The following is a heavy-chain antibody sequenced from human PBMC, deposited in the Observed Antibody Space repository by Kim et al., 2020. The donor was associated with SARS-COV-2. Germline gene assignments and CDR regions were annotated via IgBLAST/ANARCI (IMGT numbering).Heavy chain of an antibody. J-gene: IGHJ4*02. V-gene: IGHV4-59*13. CDR1: RDSISTYY. D-gene: IGHD3-10*01. CDR3: ARIPTGGPGTYCLDY. Sequence: SETLSLTCTVSRDSISTYYWSWVRQPPGKGLELIAYIYYSGSTNYNPSLKSRVTMSVDTSKNQFSLNLRSVTAADTAVYYCARIPTGGPGTYCLDYWGQGTLVTVSS. CDR2: IYYSGST.